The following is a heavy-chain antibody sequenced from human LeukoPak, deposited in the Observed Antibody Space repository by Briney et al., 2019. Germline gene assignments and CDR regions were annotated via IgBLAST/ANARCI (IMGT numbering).Heavy chain of an antibody. V-gene: IGHV3-15*01. CDR1: GFTFSSYA. Sequence: PGGSLRLSCAASGFTFSSYAMSWVRQAPGKGLEWVGRIKSKTDGGTTDYAAPVKGRFTISRDDSKNTLYLQMNSLKTEDTAVYYCTTPTTSTYYDFWSGYYPGGYYYYGMDVWGQGTTVTVSS. J-gene: IGHJ6*02. D-gene: IGHD3-3*01. CDR2: IKSKTDGGTT. CDR3: TTPTTSTYYDFWSGYYPGGYYYYGMDV.